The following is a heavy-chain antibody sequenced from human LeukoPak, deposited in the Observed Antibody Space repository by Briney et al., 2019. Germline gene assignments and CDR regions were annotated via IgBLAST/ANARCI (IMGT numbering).Heavy chain of an antibody. CDR2: IYSVGGT. D-gene: IGHD7-27*01. CDR1: GFIFSTNY. J-gene: IGHJ4*02. Sequence: PGGSLRLSCAASGFIFSTNYMIWVRQAPGKGLEWVSVIYSVGGTYYADSVRGRSTISRDNSKNMLYLQMNSLRAEDTTVYYCARDTPAGDLGYWGPGNLGTVSP. CDR3: ARDTPAGDLGY. V-gene: IGHV3-53*01.